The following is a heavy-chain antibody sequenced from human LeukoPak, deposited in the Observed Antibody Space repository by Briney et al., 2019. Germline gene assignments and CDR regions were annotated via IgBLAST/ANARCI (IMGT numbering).Heavy chain of an antibody. Sequence: SQTLSLTCAISGDSVSSNSAAWNWIRQSPSRGLEWLGRTYYRSKWYNDYAVSVKSRITINPDTSKNQFSLQLNSVTPEDTAVYYCAREVGGYDSSGFYRPFDYWGQGTLVTVSS. CDR1: GDSVSSNSAA. CDR3: AREVGGYDSSGFYRPFDY. CDR2: TYYRSKWYN. D-gene: IGHD3-22*01. J-gene: IGHJ4*02. V-gene: IGHV6-1*01.